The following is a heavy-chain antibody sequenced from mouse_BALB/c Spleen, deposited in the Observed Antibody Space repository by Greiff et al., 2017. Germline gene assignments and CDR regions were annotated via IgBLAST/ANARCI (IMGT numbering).Heavy chain of an antibody. V-gene: IGHV1-77*01. CDR2: IYPGSGST. Sequence: QVQLQQSGPELVKPGASVKMSCKASGYTFTDYVISWVKQRTGQGLEWIGEIYPGSGSTYYNEKFKGKATMTADKSSNTAYMQLSSLTSEDSAVYFCARLGDWYFDVWGAGTTVTVSS. CDR1: GYTFTDYV. CDR3: ARLGDWYFDV. J-gene: IGHJ1*01.